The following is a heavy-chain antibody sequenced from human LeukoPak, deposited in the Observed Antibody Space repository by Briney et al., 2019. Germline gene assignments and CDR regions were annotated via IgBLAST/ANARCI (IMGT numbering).Heavy chain of an antibody. J-gene: IGHJ4*02. Sequence: PGGSLRLSCAASGFSFSSYAMSWVRQAPGKGLEWVTAISGSGGSTYYADSVKGRFTISRDNSKNTLYLQMNSLRAEDTAVYYRAKSGPYYYDSSGYFDYWGQGTLVTVSS. V-gene: IGHV3-23*01. CDR1: GFSFSSYA. CDR2: ISGSGGST. D-gene: IGHD3-22*01. CDR3: AKSGPYYYDSSGYFDY.